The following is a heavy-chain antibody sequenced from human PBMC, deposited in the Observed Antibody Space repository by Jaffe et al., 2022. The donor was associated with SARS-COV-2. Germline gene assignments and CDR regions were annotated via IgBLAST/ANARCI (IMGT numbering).Heavy chain of an antibody. CDR3: AKDMEVATEPYYYYGMDV. D-gene: IGHD5-12*01. Sequence: EVQLVESGGVVVQPGGSLRLSCAASGFTFDDYTMHWVRQAPGKGLEWVSLISWDGGSTYYADSVKGRFTISRDNSKNSLYLQMNSLRTEDTALYYCAKDMEVATEPYYYYGMDVWGQGTTVTVSS. CDR2: ISWDGGST. CDR1: GFTFDDYT. V-gene: IGHV3-43*01. J-gene: IGHJ6*02.